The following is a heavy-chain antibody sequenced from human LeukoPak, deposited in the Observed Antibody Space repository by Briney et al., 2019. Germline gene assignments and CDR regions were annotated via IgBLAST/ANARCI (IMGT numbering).Heavy chain of an antibody. CDR3: AKGTSHDFWSGYRGYGMDV. J-gene: IGHJ6*02. V-gene: IGHV3-66*01. CDR2: IYSGGST. D-gene: IGHD3-3*01. Sequence: SGGSLRLSCAASGFTVSSDYMSWVRQAPGKGLEWVSVIYSGGSTYYADSVKGRFTISRDNSKNTLYLQMNSLRAEDTAVYYCAKGTSHDFWSGYRGYGMDVWGQGTTVTVSS. CDR1: GFTVSSDY.